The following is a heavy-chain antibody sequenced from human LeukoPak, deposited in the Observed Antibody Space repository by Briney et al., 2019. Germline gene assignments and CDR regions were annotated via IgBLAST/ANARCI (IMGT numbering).Heavy chain of an antibody. CDR2: IRQDGSEK. D-gene: IGHD6-19*01. Sequence: PGGSLRLSCAASGFTFSSYWMTWVRQAPGKGLEWVANIRQDGSEKYYVDSVKGRFTISRDNAKNSLYLQMNSLRAEDTAVYYCTRVLGSGPYFDYRGQGTLVTVSS. V-gene: IGHV3-7*01. CDR1: GFTFSSYW. J-gene: IGHJ4*02. CDR3: TRVLGSGPYFDY.